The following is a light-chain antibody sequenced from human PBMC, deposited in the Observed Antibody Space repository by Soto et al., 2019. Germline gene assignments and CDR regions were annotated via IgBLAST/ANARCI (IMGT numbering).Light chain of an antibody. V-gene: IGLV4-69*01. CDR3: QTWGTGIRV. J-gene: IGLJ1*01. Sequence: QHVLTQSPSASASLGASVKLTCTLSSGHSNYAIAWHQQQPEKGPRYLMKLNSDGSHRKGDGIPDRFSGSSSGAERYLTISSLQSEDEADYYCQTWGTGIRVFGTGTKLTVL. CDR2: LNSDGSH. CDR1: SGHSNYA.